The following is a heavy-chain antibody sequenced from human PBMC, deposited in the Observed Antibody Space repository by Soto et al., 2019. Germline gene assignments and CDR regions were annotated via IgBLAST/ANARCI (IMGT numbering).Heavy chain of an antibody. V-gene: IGHV1-2*02. J-gene: IGHJ3*02. Sequence: QLHLVQSGAVVKKPGASVTVSCSASGYPVTAYYMHWVRQAPGRGLEWMGGINPATGAAKYTQTLQGRVTMTRDTSTSTVFMELSGLTSEDTAVFYCARGGGVGVAGSAAFDMWGQGNLVTVSS. CDR1: GYPVTAYY. CDR2: INPATGAA. CDR3: ARGGGVGVAGSAAFDM. D-gene: IGHD3-3*01.